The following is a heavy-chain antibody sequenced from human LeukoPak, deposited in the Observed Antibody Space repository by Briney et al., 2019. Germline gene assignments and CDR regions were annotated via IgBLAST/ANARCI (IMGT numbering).Heavy chain of an antibody. J-gene: IGHJ5*02. CDR3: ARGYYYDSSGQNWFDP. CDR1: GGSISSGGYS. CDR2: IYHSGST. Sequence: SETLSLTCAVSGGSISSGGYSWSWLRQPPGRGLEWIGYIYHSGSTYYNPSLKSRVTISVDRSKNQFSLKLSSVTAADTAVYYCARGYYYDSSGQNWFDPWGQGTLVTVSS. D-gene: IGHD3-22*01. V-gene: IGHV4-30-2*01.